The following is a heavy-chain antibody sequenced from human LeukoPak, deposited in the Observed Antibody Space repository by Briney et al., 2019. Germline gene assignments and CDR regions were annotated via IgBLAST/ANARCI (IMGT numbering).Heavy chain of an antibody. Sequence: SETLSLTCAVSGASISSNNWWWSWVRQPPGKGLEWIGEIYHSGSTNYNPSLKSRVTISVDTSKNQFSLKLSSVTAADTAVYYCARVGWPWIHPPKRTERRNWFDPWGQGTLVTVSS. CDR2: IYHSGST. CDR3: ARVGWPWIHPPKRTERRNWFDP. V-gene: IGHV4-4*02. D-gene: IGHD5-18*01. CDR1: GASISSNNW. J-gene: IGHJ5*02.